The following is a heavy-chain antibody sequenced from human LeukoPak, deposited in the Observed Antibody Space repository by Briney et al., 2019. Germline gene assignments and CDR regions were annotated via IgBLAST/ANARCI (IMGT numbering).Heavy chain of an antibody. CDR1: GFTFTKYA. Sequence: PGGSLRLSCAAAGFTFTKYAVHWVRQAPGKRLEWVALISKDGSYEDYIDSVKGRFTISRENSKNTVSLKMNTMRGEDTGVYYCAIYADYGGSWTFDYWGQGTLVTVSS. D-gene: IGHD2-15*01. J-gene: IGHJ4*02. V-gene: IGHV3-30*03. CDR3: AIYADYGGSWTFDY. CDR2: ISKDGSYE.